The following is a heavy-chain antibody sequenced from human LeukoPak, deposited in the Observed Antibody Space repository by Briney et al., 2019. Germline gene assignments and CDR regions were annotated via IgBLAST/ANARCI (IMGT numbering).Heavy chain of an antibody. J-gene: IGHJ4*02. CDR2: ISSSSSYT. V-gene: IGHV3-11*06. D-gene: IGHD5-12*01. CDR1: GFTFSDYY. Sequence: PGGSLRLYCAASGFTFSDYYMSWSRQAPGKGLEWVSYISSSSSYTNYADSVKGRFTISRDNAKNSLYLQMNSLRAEDTAVYYCARVADGYSGYDSIDYWGQGTLVTVSS. CDR3: ARVADGYSGYDSIDY.